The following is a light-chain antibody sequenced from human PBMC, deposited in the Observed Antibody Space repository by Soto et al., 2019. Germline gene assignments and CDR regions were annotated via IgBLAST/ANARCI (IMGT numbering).Light chain of an antibody. V-gene: IGLV1-51*01. Sequence: QSVLTQPPSVSAATGQKVTISCSGSSSNIGGNSVSWYQQLTGTAPTLIIYDDNKRPSGIPDRFSGAKSGTSATLGITGFQTGDEADYYCGSWDSSLSAHVFGTGTKVTVL. CDR2: DDN. J-gene: IGLJ1*01. CDR1: SSNIGGNS. CDR3: GSWDSSLSAHV.